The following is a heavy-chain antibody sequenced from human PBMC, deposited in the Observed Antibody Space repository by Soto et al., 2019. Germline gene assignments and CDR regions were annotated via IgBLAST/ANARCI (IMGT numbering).Heavy chain of an antibody. CDR2: IYYSGST. V-gene: IGHV4-39*01. D-gene: IGHD5-12*01. J-gene: IGHJ4*02. CDR3: ASEMATIRTVVDY. Sequence: PSETLSLTCTVSGGSISSSSYYWGWIRQPPGKGLEWIGSIYYSGSTYYNPSLKSRVTISVDTSKNQFSLKLSSVTAADTAVYYCASEMATIRTVVDYWGQGTLVTVSS. CDR1: GGSISSSSYY.